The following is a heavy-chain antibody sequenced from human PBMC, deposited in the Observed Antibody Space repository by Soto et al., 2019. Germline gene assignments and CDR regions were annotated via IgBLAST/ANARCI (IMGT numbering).Heavy chain of an antibody. CDR1: GGTLNTHA. Sequence: SVKVYCKTSGGTLNTHAISWGRQAPGHGFEWMGGIVPIYGIPSHAQKFQGRVTITADEPTTTVYMELSSLRSDDTAVYYCARGPNWNARYYYYGMDVWGQGTTVTVS. CDR3: ARGPNWNARYYYYGMDV. V-gene: IGHV1-69*13. D-gene: IGHD1-1*01. J-gene: IGHJ6*02. CDR2: IVPIYGIP.